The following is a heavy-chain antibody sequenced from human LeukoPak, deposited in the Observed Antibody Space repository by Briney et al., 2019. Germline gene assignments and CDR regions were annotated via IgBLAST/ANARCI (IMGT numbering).Heavy chain of an antibody. CDR2: IYYSGST. CDR3: ARGPAATQLNYYYYGMDV. Sequence: SETLSLTCTVSGGSISSYYWSWIRQPPGKGLEWIGYIYYSGSTNYNPSLKSRVTISVDTSKNQFSLKLSSVTAADTAVYYCARGPAATQLNYYYYGMDVWGQGTTVTVSS. CDR1: GGSISSYY. D-gene: IGHD1-1*01. J-gene: IGHJ6*02. V-gene: IGHV4-59*12.